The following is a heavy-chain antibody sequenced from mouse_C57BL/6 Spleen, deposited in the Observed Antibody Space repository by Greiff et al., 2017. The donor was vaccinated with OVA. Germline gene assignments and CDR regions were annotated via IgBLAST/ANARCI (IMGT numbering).Heavy chain of an antibody. J-gene: IGHJ2*01. CDR1: GFTFSSYA. CDR2: ISDGGSYT. Sequence: EVKLMESGGGLVKPGGSLKLSCAASGFTFSSYAMSWVRQTPEKRLEWVATISDGGSYTYYPDNVKGRFTISRDNAKNNLYLQMSHLKSEDTAMYYCARDGALIDFDYWGQGTTLTVSS. CDR3: ARDGALIDFDY. V-gene: IGHV5-4*01.